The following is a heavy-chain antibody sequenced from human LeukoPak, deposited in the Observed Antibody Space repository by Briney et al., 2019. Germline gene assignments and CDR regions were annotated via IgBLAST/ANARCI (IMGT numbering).Heavy chain of an antibody. D-gene: IGHD2-15*01. CDR1: GYTFTSYD. CDR3: ARAGRYCSGGSCSDY. CDR2: MNTNSGNT. J-gene: IGHJ4*02. Sequence: GASVTVCFSASGYTFTSYDINWVRQARGQGHEWMGWMNTNSGNTGYAQKFQGRVTMTRNTSISTAYMELSSLRSEDTAVYYCARAGRYCSGGSCSDYWGQGSLVTVSS. V-gene: IGHV1-8*01.